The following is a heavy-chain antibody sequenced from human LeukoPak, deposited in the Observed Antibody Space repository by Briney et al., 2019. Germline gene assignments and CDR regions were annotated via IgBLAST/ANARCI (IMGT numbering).Heavy chain of an antibody. V-gene: IGHV3-15*01. Sequence: PGGSLRLSCAASGFSFSHAWMTWVRQAPGKGLEWIGRIQSETDGGTTDYAAPVKRRFTISRDDSKNMLYLQMNSLKNEDTAVYYCTTSPQWLENWGQGTLVTVSP. J-gene: IGHJ4*02. CDR2: IQSETDGGTT. CDR3: TTSPQWLEN. D-gene: IGHD6-19*01. CDR1: GFSFSHAW.